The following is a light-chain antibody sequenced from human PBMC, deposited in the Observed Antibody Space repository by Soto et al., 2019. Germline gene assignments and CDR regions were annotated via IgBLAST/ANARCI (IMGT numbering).Light chain of an antibody. CDR3: CSYAGSSTYV. Sequence: QSVLTQPASVSGSPGQSITISCTGTSSDVGGYIYVSWYQQHPGKAPKLMIYEVSNRPSGVSNRFSGSKSGNTASLTISGLQAEGEADYYCCSYAGSSTYVFGTGTKVTVL. J-gene: IGLJ1*01. CDR1: SSDVGGYIY. CDR2: EVS. V-gene: IGLV2-14*01.